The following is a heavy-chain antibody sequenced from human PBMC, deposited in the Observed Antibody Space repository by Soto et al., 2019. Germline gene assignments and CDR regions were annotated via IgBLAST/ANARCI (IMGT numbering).Heavy chain of an antibody. J-gene: IGHJ4*02. CDR2: IYYSGST. CDR1: GGSISSSSYY. Sequence: ETLSLTCTVSGGSISSSSYYWGWIRQPPGKGLEWIGSIYYSGSTYYNPSLKSRVTISVDTSKNQFSLKLSSVTAADTAVYYCAREYPVHSAYFDYWGQGILVTVSS. D-gene: IGHD1-26*01. V-gene: IGHV4-39*02. CDR3: AREYPVHSAYFDY.